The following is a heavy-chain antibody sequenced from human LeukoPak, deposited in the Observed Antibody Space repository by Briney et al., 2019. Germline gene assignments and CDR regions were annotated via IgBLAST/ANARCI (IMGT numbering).Heavy chain of an antibody. J-gene: IGHJ6*02. D-gene: IGHD6-19*01. Sequence: SETLSLTCAVYGGSFSGYYWSWIRQPPGKGLEWIGEINHSGSTNYNPSLKSRVTISVDTSKNQFSLKLSSVTAADTAVYYCASMRSSGWDYYYYGMDVWGQGTTVTVSS. CDR2: INHSGST. CDR1: GGSFSGYY. V-gene: IGHV4-34*01. CDR3: ASMRSSGWDYYYYGMDV.